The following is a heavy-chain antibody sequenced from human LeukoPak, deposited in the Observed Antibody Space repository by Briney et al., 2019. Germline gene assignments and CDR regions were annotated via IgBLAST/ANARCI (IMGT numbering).Heavy chain of an antibody. CDR3: ARGGHGAADY. J-gene: IGHJ4*02. CDR1: GFTLSDYY. Sequence: GGSLRLSCAASGFTLSDYYMSWMRQAPGKGLEWVSYIKPSRSDTNYVDSVKGRFTISRDNAKNSLYLQMNSLRAEDTAVYYCARGGHGAADYWGQGTLVTVSS. D-gene: IGHD1-26*01. V-gene: IGHV3-11*05. CDR2: IKPSRSDT.